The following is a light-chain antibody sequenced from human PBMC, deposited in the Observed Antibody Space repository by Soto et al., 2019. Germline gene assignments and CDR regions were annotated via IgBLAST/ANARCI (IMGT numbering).Light chain of an antibody. Sequence: ERVMTQSPATLSVSPGERATLSCRASQSISTELAWYQQKPGQPPRLLIYSASTRATGVPARFTGSGSGSEFTLTISGLQSEDFAVYYCQQCHNWPLTFGQGTRLEI. CDR2: SAS. V-gene: IGKV3-15*01. J-gene: IGKJ2*01. CDR1: QSISTE. CDR3: QQCHNWPLT.